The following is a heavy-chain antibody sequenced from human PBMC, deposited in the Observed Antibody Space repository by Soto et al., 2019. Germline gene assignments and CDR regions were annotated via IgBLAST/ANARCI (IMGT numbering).Heavy chain of an antibody. CDR1: GDSVSSNIVT. V-gene: IGHV6-1*01. J-gene: IGHJ3*02. Sequence: SQTLSLTCAISGDSVSSNIVTWDWIRQSPSRGLEWLGRTYYRSQWFNDYAVSVKSRMTINADTSKNQFSLKLTSVTAADTAVYYCANLDMITFGGVIGPNDEFDIWGRGTMVTVSS. CDR3: ANLDMITFGGVIGPNDEFDI. CDR2: TYYRSQWFN. D-gene: IGHD3-16*02.